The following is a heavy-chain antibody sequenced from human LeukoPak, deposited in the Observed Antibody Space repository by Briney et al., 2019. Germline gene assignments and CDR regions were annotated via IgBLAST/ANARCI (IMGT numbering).Heavy chain of an antibody. J-gene: IGHJ4*02. CDR2: IYSGVPT. D-gene: IGHD1-1*01. CDR3: VQTTGWPGFDY. V-gene: IGHV4-4*09. CDR1: GASISRFY. Sequence: SETLSLTCTTSGASISRFYWSWVRQPPGKGLEWIGNIYSGVPTYFNPSLKSRVIISVDTSKNQFSLNLTSVTAADTAMYYCVQTTGWPGFDYWGQGMLVTVSS.